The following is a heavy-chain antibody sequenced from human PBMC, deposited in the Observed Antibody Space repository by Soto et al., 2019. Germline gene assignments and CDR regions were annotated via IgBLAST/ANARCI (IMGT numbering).Heavy chain of an antibody. CDR1: GFTFSSFW. J-gene: IGHJ4*02. V-gene: IGHV3-74*01. CDR2: TNEDGSTI. CDR3: KGSAGGGGGY. D-gene: IGHD3-10*01. Sequence: EVQLVESGGGLVQPGGSLRLSCEASGFTFSSFWLHWVRQAPGRGLEWVSRTNEDGSTINYADSVKGRFTISRDNAKNCLIEKRTVGRAEDRLSFFGKGSAGGGGGYWGPGTLVTVSS.